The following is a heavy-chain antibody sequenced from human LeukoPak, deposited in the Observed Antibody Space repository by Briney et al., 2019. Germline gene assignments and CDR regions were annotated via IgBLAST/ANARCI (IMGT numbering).Heavy chain of an antibody. Sequence: GGSLRLSCAASGVTFSSYGMHCARQAPGKGLEWVAVIWYDGSNKYYADSVKGRFTISRDNSKNTLYLQMNSLRAEDTAVYYCAREVENSSGFNWFDPWGQRTLVTVSS. J-gene: IGHJ5*02. CDR1: GVTFSSYG. CDR3: AREVENSSGFNWFDP. D-gene: IGHD6-19*01. V-gene: IGHV3-33*01. CDR2: IWYDGSNK.